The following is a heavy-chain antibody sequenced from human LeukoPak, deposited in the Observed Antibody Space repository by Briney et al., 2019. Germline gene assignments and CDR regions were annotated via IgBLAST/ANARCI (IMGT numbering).Heavy chain of an antibody. CDR1: GFTFSSYA. CDR2: ISGSGGST. Sequence: PGGSLRLSCAASGFTFSSYAMSWVRQAPGKGLEWVSAISGSGGSTYYADSVKGRFTISRDNPKNTLYLQMNSLRAEDTAVYYCAKDISPSLGYSHMDVWGKGTTVTVSS. CDR3: AKDISPSLGYSHMDV. D-gene: IGHD2-15*01. J-gene: IGHJ6*03. V-gene: IGHV3-23*01.